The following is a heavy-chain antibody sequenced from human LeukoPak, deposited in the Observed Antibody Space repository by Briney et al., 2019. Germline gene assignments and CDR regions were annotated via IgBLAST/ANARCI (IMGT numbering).Heavy chain of an antibody. CDR1: GFTFNSYA. D-gene: IGHD6-19*01. J-gene: IGHJ4*02. Sequence: PGGSLRLSCAASGFTFNSYAMSWVRQAPGKGLEWVSAISGSGGSTYYADSVKGRFTTSRDNSKNTLYLQMNSLRVEDTAVYYCAKRSGYSSGWYDYWGQGTLVTVSS. CDR2: ISGSGGST. V-gene: IGHV3-23*01. CDR3: AKRSGYSSGWYDY.